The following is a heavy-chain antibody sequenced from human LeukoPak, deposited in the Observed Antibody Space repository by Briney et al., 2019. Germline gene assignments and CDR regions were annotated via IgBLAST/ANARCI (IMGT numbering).Heavy chain of an antibody. CDR2: INHSGST. J-gene: IGHJ6*02. Sequence: PSETLSLTCAVYGGSFSGYYWSWIRQPPGKGLEWIGEINHSGSTNYNPSLKSRVTISVDTSKNQFSLKLSSVTAADTAVYYCARGDYYYGMDVWGQGTTVTVSS. V-gene: IGHV4-34*01. CDR1: GGSFSGYY. CDR3: ARGDYYYGMDV.